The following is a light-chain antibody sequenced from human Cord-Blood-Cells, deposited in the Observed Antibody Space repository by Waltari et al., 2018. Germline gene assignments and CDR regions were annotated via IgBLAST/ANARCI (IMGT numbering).Light chain of an antibody. CDR1: QSVSSN. J-gene: IGKJ4*01. CDR3: QQYNNWPLT. CDR2: GAS. Sequence: EIVMTQSPATLSVSPGERATLSGRASQSVSSNLAWYQQKPGQAPRPLIYGASTRATGIPARFSGSGSGTEFTLTISSLQSEDFAVYYCQQYNNWPLTFGGGTKVEIK. V-gene: IGKV3-15*01.